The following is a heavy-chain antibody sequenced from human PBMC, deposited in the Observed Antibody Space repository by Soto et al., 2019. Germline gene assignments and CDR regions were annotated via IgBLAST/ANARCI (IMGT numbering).Heavy chain of an antibody. V-gene: IGHV3-33*01. CDR2: IWYDGSNK. J-gene: IGHJ4*02. CDR1: GFTFSSYG. CDR3: AREREYYYDSSGLGY. Sequence: QVQLVESGGGVVQPGRSLRLSCAASGFTFSSYGMHWVRQAPGKGLEWVAVIWYDGSNKYYADSVKGRFTISRDNSKNTLYLQRNSLRAEDTAVYYCAREREYYYDSSGLGYWGQGTLVTVSS. D-gene: IGHD3-22*01.